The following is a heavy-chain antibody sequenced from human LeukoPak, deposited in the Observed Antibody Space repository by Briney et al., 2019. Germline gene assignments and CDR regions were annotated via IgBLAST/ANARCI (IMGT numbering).Heavy chain of an antibody. D-gene: IGHD5-18*01. CDR2: IRSDGSDT. CDR3: ERDWLHAIDY. CDR1: GFTFSDTW. J-gene: IGHJ4*02. V-gene: IGHV3-74*01. Sequence: GGSLRLSCAASGFTFSDTWMHWVRQAPGKWLVWVSPIRSDGSDTRYAESVKGRFTISRDNAKNTLYLQMNSLRAEDTAVYYCERDWLHAIDYWGQGTLVTVSS.